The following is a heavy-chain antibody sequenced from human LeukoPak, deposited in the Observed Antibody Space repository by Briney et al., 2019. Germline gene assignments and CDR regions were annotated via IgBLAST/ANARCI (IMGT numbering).Heavy chain of an antibody. Sequence: GGSLRLSRAASGFTFSSYAMSWVRQAPGKGLEWVSGISNSGGSTYYADSVKGRVTISRDNSKNTLYLHMNSPRAEDTAVYYCANEYSKGDVWGQGTMVTVSS. D-gene: IGHD5-12*01. V-gene: IGHV3-23*01. CDR2: ISNSGGST. CDR3: ANEYSKGDV. J-gene: IGHJ3*01. CDR1: GFTFSSYA.